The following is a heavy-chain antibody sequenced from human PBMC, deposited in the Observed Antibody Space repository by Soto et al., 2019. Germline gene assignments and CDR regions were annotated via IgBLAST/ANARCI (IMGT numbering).Heavy chain of an antibody. CDR2: IWYDGSNK. V-gene: IGHV3-33*01. J-gene: IGHJ6*02. CDR3: ARLPIAVAGRYYYYGMDV. CDR1: GFTLSSYG. Sequence: QVQLVESGGGVVQPGRSLRLSCAASGFTLSSYGMHWVRQAPGKGLEWVAVIWYDGSNKYYADSVKGRFTISRDNSKNTLYLQMNSLRAEDTAVYYCARLPIAVAGRYYYYGMDVWGQGTTVTVSS. D-gene: IGHD6-19*01.